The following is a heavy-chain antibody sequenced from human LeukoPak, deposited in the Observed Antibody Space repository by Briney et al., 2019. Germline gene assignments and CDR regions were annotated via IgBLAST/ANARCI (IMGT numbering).Heavy chain of an antibody. CDR1: GGAISRDY. CDR3: ARGFWSGSRTFDY. CDR2: IYITGST. V-gene: IGHV4-4*07. J-gene: IGHJ4*02. D-gene: IGHD3-3*01. Sequence: SETLSLTCTVSGGAISRDYWSCIRQPPGKTLEWIWGIYITGSTHYNPSLNSRVTMSVDTCKNQFSLKCSSVTAADPAVYYCARGFWSGSRTFDYWGQGTLVTVSS.